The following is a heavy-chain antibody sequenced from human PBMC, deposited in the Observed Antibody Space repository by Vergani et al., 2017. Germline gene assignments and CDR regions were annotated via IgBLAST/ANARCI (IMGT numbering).Heavy chain of an antibody. J-gene: IGHJ4*02. Sequence: QVQLVESGGGVVQPGRSLRLSCAASGFTFSSYAMHWVRQAPGKWLEWVSVISYDGSNKYYADSVKGRFTISRDNSKNTLYLQMNSLRAEDTAVYYCARALYDFWSGYSHFDYWGQGTLVTVSS. V-gene: IGHV3-30-3*01. D-gene: IGHD3-3*01. CDR2: ISYDGSNK. CDR3: ARALYDFWSGYSHFDY. CDR1: GFTFSSYA.